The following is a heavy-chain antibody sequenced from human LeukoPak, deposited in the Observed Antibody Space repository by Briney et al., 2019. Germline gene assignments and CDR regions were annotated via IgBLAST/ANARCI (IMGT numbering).Heavy chain of an antibody. J-gene: IGHJ5*02. CDR3: ARGFTDTYYDSSGYYYPKNWFDP. CDR1: GDTFTSYD. Sequence: ASVKVSCKASGDTFTSYDIHWVRQATGQGLEWMGWMNPNSGNTGYAQKFQGRVTMTRNTSISTAYMELSSLRSEDTAVYYCARGFTDTYYDSSGYYYPKNWFDPWGQGTLVTVSS. D-gene: IGHD3-22*01. V-gene: IGHV1-8*01. CDR2: MNPNSGNT.